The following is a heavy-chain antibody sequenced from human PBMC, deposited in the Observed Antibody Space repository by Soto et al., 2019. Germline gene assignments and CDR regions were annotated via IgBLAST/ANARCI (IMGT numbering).Heavy chain of an antibody. Sequence: SMSIDRAASSFKFDDYQLHSAGESPGKGMEWVSFIRWNVANTSYADSVKGRYTMSRDSSTESVSLQINSLRSEDTGVYYFGRERLIFGSALDVSGQG. J-gene: IGHJ6*02. V-gene: IGHV3-43*01. CDR1: SFKFDDYQ. D-gene: IGHD3-16*01. CDR3: GRERLIFGSALDV. CDR2: IRWNVANT.